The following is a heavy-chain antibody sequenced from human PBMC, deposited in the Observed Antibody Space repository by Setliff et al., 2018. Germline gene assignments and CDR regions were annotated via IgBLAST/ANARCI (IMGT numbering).Heavy chain of an antibody. Sequence: VKVSCKASGYTFTSYAMHWVRQAPGQRLEWMGWINAGNGNTKYSQKFQGRVTITRDTSASTAYMELSSLRSEDTAVYYCAREFARYYNFWSAHRYYMDVWGKGTTVTVSS. V-gene: IGHV1-3*01. CDR1: GYTFTSYA. D-gene: IGHD3-3*01. CDR2: INAGNGNT. CDR3: AREFARYYNFWSAHRYYMDV. J-gene: IGHJ6*03.